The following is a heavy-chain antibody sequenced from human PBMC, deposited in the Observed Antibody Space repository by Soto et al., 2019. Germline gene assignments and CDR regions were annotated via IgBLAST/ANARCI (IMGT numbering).Heavy chain of an antibody. CDR3: ARSYYGILTGYPFDY. V-gene: IGHV4-59*01. Sequence: SETLSLTCTASGGSISSYYWSWIRQPPGKGLEWIGYIYYSGSTNYNPSLKSRVTISVDTSKNHFSLKLSSVTAADTAVYYCARSYYGILTGYPFDYWGQGTLVTVS. J-gene: IGHJ4*02. CDR1: GGSISSYY. D-gene: IGHD3-9*01. CDR2: IYYSGST.